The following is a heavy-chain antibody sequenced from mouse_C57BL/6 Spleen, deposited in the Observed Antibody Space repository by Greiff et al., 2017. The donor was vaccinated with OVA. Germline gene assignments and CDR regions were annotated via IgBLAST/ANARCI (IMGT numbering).Heavy chain of an antibody. CDR2: IDPENGDT. CDR1: GFNIKDDY. CDR3: TLYGYERNY. D-gene: IGHD2-2*01. J-gene: IGHJ2*01. Sequence: VQLQQSGAELVRPGASVKLSCTASGFNIKDDYMHWVKQRPEQGLEWIGWIDPENGDTEYASKFQGKATITADTSSNTAYLQLSSLTSEDTAVYYCTLYGYERNYWGQGTTLTVSS. V-gene: IGHV14-4*01.